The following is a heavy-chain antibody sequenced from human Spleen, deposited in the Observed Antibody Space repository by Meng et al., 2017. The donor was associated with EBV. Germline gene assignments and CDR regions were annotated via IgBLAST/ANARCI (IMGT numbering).Heavy chain of an antibody. Sequence: QVQLRESGPGLVRPSGPLSLTFAVSRGFITSGDWWSWVRQSPGKGLEWIGEIHHSGGTSYNPSLKSRVTISLDMSKDQFSLRLSSVTAADTAVYYCARAGYHRPASEYWGQGTLVTVSS. V-gene: IGHV4-4*02. J-gene: IGHJ4*02. CDR3: ARAGYHRPASEY. D-gene: IGHD2-15*01. CDR2: IHHSGGT. CDR1: RGFITSGDW.